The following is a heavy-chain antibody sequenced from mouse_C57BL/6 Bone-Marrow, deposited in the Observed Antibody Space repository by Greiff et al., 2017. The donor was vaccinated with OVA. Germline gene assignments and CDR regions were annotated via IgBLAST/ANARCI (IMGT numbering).Heavy chain of an antibody. J-gene: IGHJ1*03. CDR1: GYTFTDYN. CDR2: INPNNGGT. V-gene: IGHV1-22*01. CDR3: ARSGTTVVARYFDV. D-gene: IGHD1-1*01. Sequence: EVQRVESGPELVKPGASVKMSCKASGYTFTDYNMHWVKQSHGKSLEWIGYINPNNGGTSYNQKFKGKATLTVNKSSSTAYMELRSLTSEDSAVYYCARSGTTVVARYFDVWGTGTTVTVSS.